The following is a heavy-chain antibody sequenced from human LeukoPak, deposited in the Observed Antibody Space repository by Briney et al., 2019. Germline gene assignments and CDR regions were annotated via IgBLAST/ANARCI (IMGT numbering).Heavy chain of an antibody. J-gene: IGHJ5*01. D-gene: IGHD6-19*01. CDR2: INANSGTT. Sequence: PGGSLRLSCAASGFAFNVYAMSWLRQPPGKGLEWVSTINANSGTTSYAASVRGRFSISRDNSKSTLYLQLSTLRADDTATYYCAKPISGGLAVTADWFHPWGQGTLVSSPQ. CDR3: AKPISGGLAVTADWFHP. V-gene: IGHV3-23*01. CDR1: GFAFNVYA.